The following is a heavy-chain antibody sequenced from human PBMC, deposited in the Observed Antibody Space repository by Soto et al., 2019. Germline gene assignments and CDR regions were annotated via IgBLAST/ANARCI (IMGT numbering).Heavy chain of an antibody. V-gene: IGHV3-23*01. CDR2: ISGSGGST. Sequence: EVQLLESGGGLVQPGGSLRLSCAASGFTFSSYAMSWVRQAPGKGLEWVSAISGSGGSTYYADSVKRRFTISRDNSKNPLYLQMSSLRAEDTAVYYFAKEYCSSTSCYSSGVVDPWGQGTLVTV. CDR1: GFTFSSYA. J-gene: IGHJ5*02. CDR3: AKEYCSSTSCYSSGVVDP. D-gene: IGHD2-2*01.